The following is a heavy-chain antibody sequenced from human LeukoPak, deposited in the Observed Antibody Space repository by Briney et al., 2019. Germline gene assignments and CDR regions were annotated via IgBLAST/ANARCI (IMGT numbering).Heavy chain of an antibody. J-gene: IGHJ4*02. CDR3: ARGGTIRSGSYPLYGSDFDY. V-gene: IGHV1-2*02. CDR2: INPNSGGT. Sequence: GASVKVSCKASGYTFTGYYMHSVRQAPGQGLEWMGWINPNSGGTNYAQKFQGRVTMTRDTSISTAYMELSRLRSDDTAVYYCARGGTIRSGSYPLYGSDFDYWGQGTLVTVSS. D-gene: IGHD1-26*01. CDR1: GYTFTGYY.